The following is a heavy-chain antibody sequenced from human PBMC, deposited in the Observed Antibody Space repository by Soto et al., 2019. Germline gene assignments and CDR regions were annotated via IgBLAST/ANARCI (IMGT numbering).Heavy chain of an antibody. D-gene: IGHD2-15*01. V-gene: IGHV3-30-3*01. CDR1: GFTFSSYA. CDR3: ARDIVVVVAAASFDY. CDR2: ISYDGNNK. Sequence: GGSLRLSCVASGFTFSSYAMHWVRQAPGKGLEWVAVISYDGNNKYYADSVKGRFTISRDNSKNTLYLQMNSLRAEDTAVYYCARDIVVVVAAASFDYWGQGTLVTVSS. J-gene: IGHJ4*02.